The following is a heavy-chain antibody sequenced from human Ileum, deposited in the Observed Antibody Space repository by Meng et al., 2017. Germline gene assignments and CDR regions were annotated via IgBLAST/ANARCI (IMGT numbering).Heavy chain of an antibody. CDR3: ARDKVATGYFDY. V-gene: IGHV3-23*01. CDR1: GFSFSNYA. J-gene: IGHJ4*02. Sequence: GGSLRLSCAASGFSFSNYAMNWVRQGPGKGLEWVSIVSHSGANKFYADSVKGRFTISRDNSKNMVYLEMDSLRPEDTAVYYCARDKVATGYFDYWGQGTLVTVSS. D-gene: IGHD5-12*01. CDR2: VSHSGANK.